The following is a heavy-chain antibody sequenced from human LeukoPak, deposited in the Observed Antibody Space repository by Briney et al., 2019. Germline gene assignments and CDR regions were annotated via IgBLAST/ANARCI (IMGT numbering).Heavy chain of an antibody. J-gene: IGHJ3*02. D-gene: IGHD5-12*01. V-gene: IGHV4-39*07. CDR1: GGSISSSSYY. CDR3: AESISGSGYDAFDI. Sequence: SETLSLTCTASGGSISSSSYYWGWIRQPPGKGLEWIGSIYYSGSTYYNPSLKSRVTISVDTSKNQFSLKLSSVTAADTAVYYCAESISGSGYDAFDIWGQGTMVTVSS. CDR2: IYYSGST.